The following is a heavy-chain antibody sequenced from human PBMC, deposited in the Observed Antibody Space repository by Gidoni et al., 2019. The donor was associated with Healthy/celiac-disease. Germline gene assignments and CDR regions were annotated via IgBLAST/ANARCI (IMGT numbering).Heavy chain of an antibody. CDR1: GGSFSGYY. CDR3: AREFRAINCKWCRGPFDY. J-gene: IGHJ4*02. V-gene: IGHV4-34*01. D-gene: IGHD2-8*01. CDR2: INHSGST. Sequence: QVQLQQWGAGLLKPSETLSLTCAVYGGSFSGYYWGWIRQPPGKGLAWIREINHSGSTNYNPSLKSRVTISVDTSKNQFSLKRSSVTAADTAVYYCAREFRAINCKWCRGPFDYWGQGTLVTVSS.